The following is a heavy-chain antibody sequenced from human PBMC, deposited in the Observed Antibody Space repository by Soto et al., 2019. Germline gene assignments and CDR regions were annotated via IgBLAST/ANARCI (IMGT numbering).Heavy chain of an antibody. V-gene: IGHV3-15*07. Sequence: GGSLRLSCAASGFTFSNAWMNWVRQAPGKGLEWVGRIKSKTDGGTTDYAAPVKGRFTISRDDSKNTLYLQMNSLKTEDTVVYYCTTEGIVGATTFDYWGQGTLVTVSS. CDR1: GFTFSNAW. D-gene: IGHD1-26*01. CDR3: TTEGIVGATTFDY. J-gene: IGHJ4*02. CDR2: IKSKTDGGTT.